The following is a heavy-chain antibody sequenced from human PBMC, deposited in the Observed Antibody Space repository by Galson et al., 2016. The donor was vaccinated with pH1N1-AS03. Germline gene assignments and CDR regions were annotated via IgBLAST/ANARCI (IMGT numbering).Heavy chain of an antibody. J-gene: IGHJ5*02. CDR1: GFTFSSYG. Sequence: SLRLSCAASGFTFSSYGMHWVRQAPGKGLEWVTFIRQDGSNRYYADSVKGRFTISRDNSKNTLFLQMNSLRPEDTAVYYCAQDRVNGIDATTRWFAPWGQGAQVTVSS. CDR2: IRQDGSNR. D-gene: IGHD1/OR15-1a*01. V-gene: IGHV3-30*02. CDR3: AQDRVNGIDATTRWFAP.